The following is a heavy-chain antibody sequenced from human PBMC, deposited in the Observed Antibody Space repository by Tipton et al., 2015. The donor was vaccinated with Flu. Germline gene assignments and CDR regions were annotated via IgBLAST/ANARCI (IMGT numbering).Heavy chain of an antibody. D-gene: IGHD3-22*01. CDR3: ARDGGGYHYDSSGYYFNYGMEV. CDR2: IYYSGST. J-gene: IGHJ6*02. Sequence: TLSLTCTVSGGSINTGAYYWSWIRQHPGKGLEWIGYIYYSGSTYYNPSLKSRVTISVDTSKNQFSLKLSSVTAADTAVYYCARDGGGYHYDSSGYYFNYGMEVWGQATTVTFSS. CDR1: GGSINTGAYY. V-gene: IGHV4-31*03.